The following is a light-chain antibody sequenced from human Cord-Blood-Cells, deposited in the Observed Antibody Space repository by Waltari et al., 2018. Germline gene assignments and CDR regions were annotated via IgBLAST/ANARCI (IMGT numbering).Light chain of an antibody. Sequence: SALTPPASVSGSPGQSITISCTGTSSDGGGYNYVSWYQQPPGKAPKHMIYDVSNRPSGVSNRFSGSKSVNTASLTISGLQAEDEADYYCSSYTSSRVFGGGTKLTVL. CDR2: DVS. CDR3: SSYTSSRV. CDR1: SSDGGGYNY. J-gene: IGLJ3*02. V-gene: IGLV2-14*03.